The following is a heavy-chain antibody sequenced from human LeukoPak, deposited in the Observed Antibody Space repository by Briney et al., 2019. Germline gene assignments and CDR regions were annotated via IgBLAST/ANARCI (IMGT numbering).Heavy chain of an antibody. CDR2: IYYSGST. J-gene: IGHJ2*01. Sequence: SETLSLTCTVSGGSISSGGYYWSWIRQHPGKGLEWIGYIYYSGSTNYNPSLKSRVTISVDTSKNQFSLKLSSVTAADTAVYYCARGGYSYGGYWYFDLWGRGTLVTVSS. D-gene: IGHD5-18*01. V-gene: IGHV4-61*08. CDR1: GGSISSGGYY. CDR3: ARGGYSYGGYWYFDL.